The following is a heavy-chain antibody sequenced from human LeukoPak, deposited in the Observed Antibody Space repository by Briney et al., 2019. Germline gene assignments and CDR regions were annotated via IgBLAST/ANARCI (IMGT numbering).Heavy chain of an antibody. V-gene: IGHV1-18*01. J-gene: IGHJ4*02. CDR2: ISAYYGNT. Sequence: ASVKVSCKASGYTFTSYGISWVRQAPGQGLEWMGWISAYYGNTNYAQKLQGRVTMTTDTSTSTAYMELRSLRSDDTAVYYCARVSRDFWITEGDYWGQGTLVTVSS. CDR1: GYTFTSYG. CDR3: ARVSRDFWITEGDY. D-gene: IGHD3-3*01.